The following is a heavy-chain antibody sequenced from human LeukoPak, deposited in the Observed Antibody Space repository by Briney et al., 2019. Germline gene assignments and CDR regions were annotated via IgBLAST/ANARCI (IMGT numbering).Heavy chain of an antibody. V-gene: IGHV1-69*13. Sequence: GASVKVSCKASGGTFSSYAISWVRQAPGQGLEWMGGIIPIFGTANYAQKFQGRVTITADESTSTAYMELSSLRSEDTAVYYCAHHDINAFDIWGQGTMVTVSS. CDR3: AHHDINAFDI. CDR1: GGTFSSYA. J-gene: IGHJ3*02. D-gene: IGHD3-9*01. CDR2: IIPIFGTA.